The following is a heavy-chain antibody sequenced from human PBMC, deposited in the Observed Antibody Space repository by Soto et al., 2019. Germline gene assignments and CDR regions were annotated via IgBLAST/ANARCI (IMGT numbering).Heavy chain of an antibody. Sequence: QLQLQESGSGLVKPSQTLSLTCAVSGGSISSGGYSWSWIRQPPGKGLEWIGYIYHSGSTYYNPSLKGRVTISVDRSKNQFSLKLSSVDAADTAVDYWARGGNWNARYFEYWGQGTLVTVSS. CDR2: IYHSGST. J-gene: IGHJ4*02. D-gene: IGHD1-20*01. CDR3: ARGGNWNARYFEY. CDR1: GGSISSGGYS. V-gene: IGHV4-30-2*01.